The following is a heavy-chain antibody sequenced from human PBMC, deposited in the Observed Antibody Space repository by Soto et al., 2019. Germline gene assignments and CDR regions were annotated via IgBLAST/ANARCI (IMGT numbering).Heavy chain of an antibody. CDR1: GFTFSSYA. D-gene: IGHD5-12*01. Sequence: PGGSLRLSCAASGFTFSSYAMHWVRQAPGKGLEWVAVISYDGSNKYYADSVKGRFTISRDNSKNTLYLQMNSLRAEDTAVYYCARDRTLVDIVATMRAYYFDYWGQGTLVTVSS. CDR3: ARDRTLVDIVATMRAYYFDY. V-gene: IGHV3-30-3*01. J-gene: IGHJ4*02. CDR2: ISYDGSNK.